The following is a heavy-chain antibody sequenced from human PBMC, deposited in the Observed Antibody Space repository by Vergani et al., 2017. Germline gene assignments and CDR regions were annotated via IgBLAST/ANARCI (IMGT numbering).Heavy chain of an antibody. D-gene: IGHD6-6*01. J-gene: IGHJ4*02. CDR3: ARVAMGSSGHFDY. CDR1: GYTFTGYY. Sequence: QVQLVQSGAEVKKPGASVKVSCKASGYTFTGYYMHWVRQAPGQGLEWMGWMNPNSGNTGYAQKFQGRVTMTRNTSISTAYMELSSLRSEDTAVYYCARVAMGSSGHFDYWGQGTLVTVSS. V-gene: IGHV1-8*02. CDR2: MNPNSGNT.